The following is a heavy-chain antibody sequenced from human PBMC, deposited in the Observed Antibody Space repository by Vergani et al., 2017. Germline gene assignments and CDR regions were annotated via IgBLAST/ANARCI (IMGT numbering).Heavy chain of an antibody. Sequence: QVQLVESGGGVVQPGRSLRLSCAASGFTFSSYGMHWVRQAPGKGLEWVAVIWYDGSNKYYADSGKGRFTISRDNSKNTLYLQMNSLRAEDTAVYYCARDLGYDSSGLYYYGMDVWGQGTTVTVSS. CDR1: GFTFSSYG. V-gene: IGHV3-33*01. J-gene: IGHJ6*02. D-gene: IGHD3-22*01. CDR2: IWYDGSNK. CDR3: ARDLGYDSSGLYYYGMDV.